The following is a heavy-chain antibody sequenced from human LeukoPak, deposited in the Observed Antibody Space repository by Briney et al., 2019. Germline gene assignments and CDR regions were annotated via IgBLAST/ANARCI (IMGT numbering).Heavy chain of an antibody. Sequence: SETLSLTCAVSGYSISSGYYWGWIRQPPGKGLEWIGSIYHSGSTYYNPSLKSRVTISVDTSKNQSSLKLSSVTAADTAVYYCARHAIDIVVVPAASNWFDPWGQGTLVTVSS. CDR1: GYSISSGYY. J-gene: IGHJ5*02. V-gene: IGHV4-38-2*01. CDR3: ARHAIDIVVVPAASNWFDP. D-gene: IGHD2-2*01. CDR2: IYHSGST.